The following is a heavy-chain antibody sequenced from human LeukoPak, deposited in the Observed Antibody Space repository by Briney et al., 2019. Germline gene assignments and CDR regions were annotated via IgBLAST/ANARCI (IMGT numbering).Heavy chain of an antibody. Sequence: PSETLSLTCTVSRGSISGYSWSWIRQSPGGGLEWIGRIYISGSTNYNPSLKSRVTMSVDTSKNQFSLKLSSVTAADTAAYYCARDRGTWNDDGFDYWGQGTLVTVSS. V-gene: IGHV4-4*07. CDR3: ARDRGTWNDDGFDY. CDR1: RGSISGYS. CDR2: IYISGST. D-gene: IGHD1-1*01. J-gene: IGHJ4*02.